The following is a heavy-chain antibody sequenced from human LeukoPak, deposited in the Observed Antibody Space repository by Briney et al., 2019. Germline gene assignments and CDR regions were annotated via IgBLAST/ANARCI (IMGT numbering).Heavy chain of an antibody. V-gene: IGHV1-69*04. D-gene: IGHD5-18*01. CDR3: ARDSGDLNTAMVRYGYFDY. J-gene: IGHJ4*02. CDR1: GGTFSSYA. CDR2: IIPILGIA. Sequence: GASVKVSCKASGGTFSSYAISWVRQAPGQGLEWMGRIIPILGIANYAQKFQGRVTITADKSTSTAYMELSSLRSEDTAVYYCARDSGDLNTAMVRYGYFDYWGQGTLVTVSS.